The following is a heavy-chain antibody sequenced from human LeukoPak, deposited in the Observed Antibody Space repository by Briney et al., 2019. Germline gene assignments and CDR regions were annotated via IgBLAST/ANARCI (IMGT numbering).Heavy chain of an antibody. CDR3: ARARGGYGGNSVFDY. CDR1: GGSISSSNW. V-gene: IGHV4-4*02. CDR2: IYHSGST. Sequence: SGTLSLTCAVSGGSISSSNWWSWVRQPPGKGLEWIGEIYHSGSTNYNPSLKSRVTISVDTSKNQFSLKLSSVTAADTAVYYCARARGGYGGNSVFDYWGQGTLVTVSS. D-gene: IGHD4-23*01. J-gene: IGHJ4*02.